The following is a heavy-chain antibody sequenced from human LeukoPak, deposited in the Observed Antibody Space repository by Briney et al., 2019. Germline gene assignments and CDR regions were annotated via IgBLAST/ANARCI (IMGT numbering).Heavy chain of an antibody. D-gene: IGHD3-10*01. CDR3: ARNPYGSGSYYVDY. Sequence: SETLSLTCAVYGGSFSGYYWRWIRQPPGKGLEWIGEINHSGSTNYNPSLKSRVTMSVHTSKNQFSLKLSSVNAADTAVYYCARNPYGSGSYYVDYWGQGTLVTVSS. CDR1: GGSFSGYY. CDR2: INHSGST. J-gene: IGHJ4*02. V-gene: IGHV4-34*01.